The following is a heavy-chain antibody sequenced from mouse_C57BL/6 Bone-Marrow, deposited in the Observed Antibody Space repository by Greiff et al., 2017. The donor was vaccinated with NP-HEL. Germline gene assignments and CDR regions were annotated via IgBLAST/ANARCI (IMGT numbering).Heavy chain of an antibody. Sequence: QVQLKQSGAELARPGASVKLSCKASGYTFTSYGISWVKQRTGQGLEWIGEIYPRSGNTYYNEKFKGKATLTADKSSSTAYMELRSLTSEDSAVYFCARGGWFPPFAYWGQGTLVTVSA. D-gene: IGHD2-3*01. CDR1: GYTFTSYG. CDR2: IYPRSGNT. V-gene: IGHV1-81*01. J-gene: IGHJ3*01. CDR3: ARGGWFPPFAY.